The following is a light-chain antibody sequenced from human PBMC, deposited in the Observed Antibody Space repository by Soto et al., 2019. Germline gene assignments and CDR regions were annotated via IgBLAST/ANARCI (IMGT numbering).Light chain of an antibody. V-gene: IGLV2-23*02. J-gene: IGLJ3*02. CDR1: SSDVGGYDL. CDR2: EVS. Sequence: QSVLTQPASVSGSPGQSITISCTGSSSDVGGYDLVSWYQQHPGKAPEVMIYEVSKRPSEVSDRFSGSKSGNTASLTISGLRAEDEGDYYCCSYAGRITWVFGGGTKVTVL. CDR3: CSYAGRITWV.